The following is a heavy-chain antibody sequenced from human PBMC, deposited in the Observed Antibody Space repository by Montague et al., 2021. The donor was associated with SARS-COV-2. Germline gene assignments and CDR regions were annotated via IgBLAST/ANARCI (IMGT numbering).Heavy chain of an antibody. D-gene: IGHD2-21*01. V-gene: IGHV4-34*01. CDR3: ARVSKQHIVVVIAIVYYYYMDV. J-gene: IGHJ6*03. CDR2: INHSGST. Sequence: SETLSLTCAVYGGSFSGYYWSWIRQPPGKGLEWIGEINHSGSTNYNPSLKSRVTIPVDTSKNQFSLKLSSVTAADTAVYYCARVSKQHIVVVIAIVYYYYMDVWGEGTTVTVSS. CDR1: GGSFSGYY.